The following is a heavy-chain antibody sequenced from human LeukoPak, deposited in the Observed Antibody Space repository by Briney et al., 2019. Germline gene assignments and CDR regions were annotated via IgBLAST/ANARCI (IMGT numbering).Heavy chain of an antibody. J-gene: IGHJ4*02. CDR3: ARDSTWGGIYFDY. Sequence: GGSLRLSCAASGFTFSSYWMHWVRQAPGKGLVWVSRINSDGSSTSYADSVKGRFTISRDNAKNTLYLQMNSLRAEDTAVYFCARDSTWGGIYFDYWGQGTLVTVSS. CDR1: GFTFSSYW. CDR2: INSDGSST. D-gene: IGHD3-16*01. V-gene: IGHV3-74*01.